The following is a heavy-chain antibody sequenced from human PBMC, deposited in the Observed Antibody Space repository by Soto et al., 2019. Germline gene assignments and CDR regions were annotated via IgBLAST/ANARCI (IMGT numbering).Heavy chain of an antibody. V-gene: IGHV3-23*01. Sequence: EVQLLESGGGLVQPGGSLRLSCAASGFTFSSYAMRWVRQAPGKGLEWVSAISGSGYSTYYADSVKGRFTISRDNSKNTLYPQMNSLTAEGPAVYYCAKTLYYYYTSGYQWGQGTLVTCSS. J-gene: IGHJ4*02. CDR2: ISGSGYST. CDR1: GFTFSSYA. CDR3: AKTLYYYYTSGYQ. D-gene: IGHD3-22*01.